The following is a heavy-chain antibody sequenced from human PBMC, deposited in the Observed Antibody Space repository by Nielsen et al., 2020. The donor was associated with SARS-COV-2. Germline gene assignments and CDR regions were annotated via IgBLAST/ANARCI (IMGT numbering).Heavy chain of an antibody. CDR3: TRAFRRPPYDGMDV. CDR1: GYTFTDYY. CDR2: INPNSGGA. V-gene: IGHV1-2*06. Sequence: ASMKVSCKASGYTFTDYYIYWVRQAPGQGFEWMGRINPNSGGANYAQKFQGRVTMTGDTSINIAYMELSRLRSDDTAVYYCTRAFRRPPYDGMDVWGQGTTVTVSS. D-gene: IGHD3-10*01. J-gene: IGHJ6*02.